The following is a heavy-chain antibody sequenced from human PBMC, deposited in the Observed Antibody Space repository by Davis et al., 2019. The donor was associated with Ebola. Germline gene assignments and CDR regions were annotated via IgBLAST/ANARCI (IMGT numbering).Heavy chain of an antibody. CDR2: ISGDGGNT. CDR1: AFTFSTYA. J-gene: IGHJ4*02. Sequence: PGGSLRLSCAASAFTFSTYAMSWVRQAPGKGLEWVSAISGDGGNTYYADSLKGRFTISRDNSRNTLFLQMSSLRAEDTAVYYCARRSSGTYYRFDYWGQGTLVTVSS. CDR3: ARRSSGTYYRFDY. D-gene: IGHD3-10*01. V-gene: IGHV3-23*01.